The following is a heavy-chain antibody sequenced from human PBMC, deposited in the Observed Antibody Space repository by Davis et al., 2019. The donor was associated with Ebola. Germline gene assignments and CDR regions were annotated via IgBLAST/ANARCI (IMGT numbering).Heavy chain of an antibody. J-gene: IGHJ6*03. V-gene: IGHV5-10-1*01. CDR2: IDPSDSYV. CDR3: ARHGSEGIGDTYMDV. CDR1: GYSFTRYW. Sequence: PGGSLRLSCKGSGYSFTRYWISWVRQMTGKGLEWMGRIDPSDSYVDYSPSLQGHVTISVDKSSSTAFVQWSSLKASDSAMYYCARHGSEGIGDTYMDVWGKGTTVTVSS. D-gene: IGHD3-10*01.